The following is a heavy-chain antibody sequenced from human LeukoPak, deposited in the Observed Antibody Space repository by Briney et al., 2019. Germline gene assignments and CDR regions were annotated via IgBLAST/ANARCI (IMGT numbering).Heavy chain of an antibody. J-gene: IGHJ6*03. Sequence: GGSLRLSCTASGFTFGDYAMSWVRQAPGKGLEWVGFIRSKAYGGTTEYAASVKGRFTISRDDSKSIAYLQMNSLKTEDTAVYYCTRTKQKINYYYYMDVWGKGTTVTVSS. CDR1: GFTFGDYA. D-gene: IGHD5-24*01. CDR3: TRTKQKINYYYYMDV. V-gene: IGHV3-49*04. CDR2: IRSKAYGGTT.